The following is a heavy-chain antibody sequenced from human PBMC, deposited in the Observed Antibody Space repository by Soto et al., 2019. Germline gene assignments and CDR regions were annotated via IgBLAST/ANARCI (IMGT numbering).Heavy chain of an antibody. Sequence: SETLSLTCTVSGGSISSYYWSWIRQPPGKGLEWIGYIYYSGSTNYNPSLKSRVTISVDTSKNQFSLKLSSVTAADTAVYYCASSSSYGDYRRGEVFFDYWGQGTLVTVSS. D-gene: IGHD4-17*01. CDR2: IYYSGST. V-gene: IGHV4-59*01. CDR1: GGSISSYY. CDR3: ASSSSYGDYRRGEVFFDY. J-gene: IGHJ4*02.